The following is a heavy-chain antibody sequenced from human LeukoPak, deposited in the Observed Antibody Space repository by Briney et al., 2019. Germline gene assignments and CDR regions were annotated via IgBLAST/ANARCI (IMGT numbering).Heavy chain of an antibody. CDR1: GFTFSSYA. V-gene: IGHV3-30*02. Sequence: GGSLRLSCAESGFTFSSYAMHWVRQAPGKGLEWVAFIRYDGSNKYYADSVKGRFTISRDNSQKTLFLQMNSLRTADTAVYYCAQARGSYYGFDIWGQGTVVTVFS. CDR2: IRYDGSNK. CDR3: AQARGSYYGFDI. J-gene: IGHJ3*02. D-gene: IGHD1-26*01.